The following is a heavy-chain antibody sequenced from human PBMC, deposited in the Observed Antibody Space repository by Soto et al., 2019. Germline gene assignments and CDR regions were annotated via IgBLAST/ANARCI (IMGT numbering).Heavy chain of an antibody. D-gene: IGHD1-26*01. Sequence: SETLSLTCTVSGGSISSGDYYWSWIRQPPGKGLEWIGYIYYSGSTYYNPSLKSRVTISVDTSKNSLYLQMNSLRAEDTAVYYCAREGGNYFDYWGQGTLVTVSS. CDR2: IYYSGST. CDR3: AREGGNYFDY. CDR1: GGSISSGDYY. V-gene: IGHV4-30-4*01. J-gene: IGHJ4*02.